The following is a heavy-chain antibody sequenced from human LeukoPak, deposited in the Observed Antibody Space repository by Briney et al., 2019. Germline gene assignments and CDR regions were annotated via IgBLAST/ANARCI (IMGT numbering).Heavy chain of an antibody. D-gene: IGHD4-17*01. CDR3: ARTNHDYGDYGDYYYYMDV. Sequence: SETLSLTCTVSGGSISSSSYYWGWIRQPPGKGLEGIGSIYYSGSTYYNPSPKSRVTISVDTSKNQFSLKLSSVTAADTAVYYCARTNHDYGDYGDYYYYMDVWGKGTTVTVSS. J-gene: IGHJ6*03. CDR1: GGSISSSSYY. CDR2: IYYSGST. V-gene: IGHV4-39*01.